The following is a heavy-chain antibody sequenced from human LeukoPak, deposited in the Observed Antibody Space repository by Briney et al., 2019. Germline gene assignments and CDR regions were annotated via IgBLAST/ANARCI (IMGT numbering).Heavy chain of an antibody. CDR1: GFTFSDYF. D-gene: IGHD2-2*01. CDR3: TRGYTSTWHPDSYYAMDV. CDR2: ISESSSSI. J-gene: IGHJ6*02. V-gene: IGHV3-69-1*01. Sequence: GGSLRLSCAASGFTFSDYFINWVRQAPGKGLEWVSSISESSSSIYYSDSVRGRFTTSRDNAKNSLFLEMKSLRAEDTAVYYCTRGYTSTWHPDSYYAMDVWGQGTTVTVSS.